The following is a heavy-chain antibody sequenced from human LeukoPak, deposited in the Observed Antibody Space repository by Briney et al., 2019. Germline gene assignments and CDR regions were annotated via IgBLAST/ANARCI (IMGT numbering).Heavy chain of an antibody. Sequence: QPGGSLRLSCAASGFTFSNYAMSWVRRAPGKGLEWVSALSGSGDNTYYADSVKGRFTISRDNSKNTLYLQMNSLRAEATALYYCARPASRGVGRYFDLWGRGSLVTVSS. CDR3: ARPASRGVGRYFDL. CDR1: GFTFSNYA. D-gene: IGHD3-10*01. J-gene: IGHJ2*01. CDR2: LSGSGDNT. V-gene: IGHV3-23*01.